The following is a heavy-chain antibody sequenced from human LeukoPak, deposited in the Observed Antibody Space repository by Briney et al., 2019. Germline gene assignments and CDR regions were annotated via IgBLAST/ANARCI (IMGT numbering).Heavy chain of an antibody. D-gene: IGHD3-10*01. J-gene: IGHJ3*02. Sequence: GGSLRLSCAASGFTVSSNYMSWVRQAPGKGLEWVSVIYSGGSTYYADSVKGRFTISRDNSKNTLYLQMNSLRAEDTAVYYCASIWFGDLGDAFDIWGQGTMVTVSS. V-gene: IGHV3-53*01. CDR2: IYSGGST. CDR1: GFTVSSNY. CDR3: ASIWFGDLGDAFDI.